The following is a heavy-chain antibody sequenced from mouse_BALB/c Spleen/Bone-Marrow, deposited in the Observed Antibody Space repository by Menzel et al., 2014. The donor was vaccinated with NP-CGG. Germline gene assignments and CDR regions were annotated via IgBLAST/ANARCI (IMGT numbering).Heavy chain of an antibody. D-gene: IGHD4-1*01. J-gene: IGHJ3*01. CDR3: ARNANWLFTY. V-gene: IGHV1-54*01. CDR2: INPGGGDT. Sequence: QVQLQQSGAELVRPGTSVKVSCKASGYAFTTYLIEWVKQRPGQGLEWIGVINPGGGDTHYNEKFKDKATLTADKSSSTAYMQLSSLTSDDSAVYFCARNANWLFTYWGQGTLVTVSA. CDR1: GYAFTTYL.